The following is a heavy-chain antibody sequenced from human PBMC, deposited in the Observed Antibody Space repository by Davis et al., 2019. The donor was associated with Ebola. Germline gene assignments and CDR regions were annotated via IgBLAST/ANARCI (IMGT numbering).Heavy chain of an antibody. CDR2: INPISGGT. J-gene: IGHJ6*02. CDR1: GFSFQRRY. D-gene: IGHD3-10*01. CDR3: ARDLSYSYYYHYYGMDV. Sequence: ASVKVSCKASGFSFQRRYIHWVRRAPGQGLEWMGGINPISGGTNYAEKFQGRVTMTRDTSISTVYMELSRLRSDDTAVYYCARDLSYSYYYHYYGMDVWGQGTTVTVSS. V-gene: IGHV1-2*02.